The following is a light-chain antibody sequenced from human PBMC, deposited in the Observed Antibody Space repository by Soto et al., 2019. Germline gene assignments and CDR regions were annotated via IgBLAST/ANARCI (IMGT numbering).Light chain of an antibody. Sequence: QSVLTQPASVSGSPGQSITVSCTGTSSDVGGYNYVSWYQQHPGKAPKLMIYDVSNRPSGVSNRFSGSKSGNTASLTISGLQVEDEADYYCTSYTSSNTLVVFGPGTKFTVL. J-gene: IGLJ1*01. CDR3: TSYTSSNTLVV. CDR1: SSDVGGYNY. CDR2: DVS. V-gene: IGLV2-14*01.